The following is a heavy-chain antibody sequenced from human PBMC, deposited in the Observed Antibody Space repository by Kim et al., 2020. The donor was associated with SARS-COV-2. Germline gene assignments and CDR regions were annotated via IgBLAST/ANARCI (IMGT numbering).Heavy chain of an antibody. V-gene: IGHV4-59*13. CDR1: GGSISSYY. J-gene: IGHJ4*02. CDR2: TYYSGST. CDR3: ATTWGEYCSGGSCYHTSPFDY. Sequence: SETLSLTCTVSGGSISSYYWSWIRQPPGKGLEWIGYTYYSGSTNYNPSLKSRVTISVDTSKNQFSLKLSSVTAADTAVYYCATTWGEYCSGGSCYHTSPFDYWGQGTLVTVSS. D-gene: IGHD2-15*01.